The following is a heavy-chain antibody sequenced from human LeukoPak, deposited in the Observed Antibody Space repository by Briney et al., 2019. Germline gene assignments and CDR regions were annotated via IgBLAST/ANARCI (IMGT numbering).Heavy chain of an antibody. CDR1: GFTFSSYE. Sequence: GGSLRFSCAASGFTFSSYEMNWVRQAPGKGLEWVSYISSSGSTIYYADSVKGRFTVSRDNSKNTLYLQMNSLRAEDTAVYYCAKSNLKYYFDSWGQGTLVTVSS. D-gene: IGHD6-6*01. J-gene: IGHJ4*02. CDR3: AKSNLKYYFDS. V-gene: IGHV3-48*03. CDR2: ISSSGSTI.